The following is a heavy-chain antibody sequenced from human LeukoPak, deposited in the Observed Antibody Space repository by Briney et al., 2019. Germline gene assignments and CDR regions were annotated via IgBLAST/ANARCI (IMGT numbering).Heavy chain of an antibody. CDR1: GGSISSYY. D-gene: IGHD3-3*01. V-gene: IGHV4-59*01. Sequence: SETLSLTCTVSGGSISSYYWSWLRQPPGKGLEWIGYIYYSGSTNYNPSLKSRVTISVDTSKNQFSLKLSSVTAADTAVYYCARVNPYYDFWSGYPYYFDYWGQGTLVTVSS. CDR3: ARVNPYYDFWSGYPYYFDY. J-gene: IGHJ4*02. CDR2: IYYSGST.